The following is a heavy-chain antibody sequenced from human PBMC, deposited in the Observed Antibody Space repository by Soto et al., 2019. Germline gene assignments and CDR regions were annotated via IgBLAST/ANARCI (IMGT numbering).Heavy chain of an antibody. J-gene: IGHJ4*02. CDR3: AKGRYDFWSPYYFDS. D-gene: IGHD3-3*01. CDR1: GLNFDDFA. V-gene: IGHV3-9*01. Sequence: ESGGRLVQPGRSLRLSCVGTGLNFDDFAMHWVRQAPGKGLEWVSGITWNSRVLAYADSVKGRFTISRDNARNSLYLQMDSLRDDDTALYYCAKGRYDFWSPYYFDSWGQGTLVTVSS. CDR2: ITWNSRVL.